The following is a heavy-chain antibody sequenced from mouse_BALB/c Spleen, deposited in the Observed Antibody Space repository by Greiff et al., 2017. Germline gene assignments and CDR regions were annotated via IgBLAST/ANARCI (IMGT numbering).Heavy chain of an antibody. CDR3: ARMEIYYDYDRVDY. Sequence: VQLKQSGPELVKPGASVKMSCKASGYTFTSYVMHWVKQKPGQGLEWIGYINPYNDGTKYNEKFKGKATLTSDKSSSTAYMELSSLTSEDSAVYYCARMEIYYDYDRVDYWGQGTTLTVSS. V-gene: IGHV1-14*01. D-gene: IGHD2-4*01. J-gene: IGHJ2*01. CDR1: GYTFTSYV. CDR2: INPYNDGT.